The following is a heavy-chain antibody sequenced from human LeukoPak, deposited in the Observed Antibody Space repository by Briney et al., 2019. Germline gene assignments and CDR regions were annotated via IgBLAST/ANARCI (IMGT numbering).Heavy chain of an antibody. CDR1: GGSISSSIYY. Sequence: PSETLSLTCTVSGGSISSSIYYWGWIRQPPGKGLEWIGSIYYSGSTYYNPSLKSRVTISVDTSKNQFSLKLSSVTAADTAVYYCARDSRSSWYSYWGQGTLVTVSS. CDR2: IYYSGST. CDR3: ARDSRSSWYSY. D-gene: IGHD6-13*01. J-gene: IGHJ4*02. V-gene: IGHV4-39*07.